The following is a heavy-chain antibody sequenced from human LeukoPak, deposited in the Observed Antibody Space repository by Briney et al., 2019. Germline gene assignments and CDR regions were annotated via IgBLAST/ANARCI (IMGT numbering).Heavy chain of an antibody. D-gene: IGHD1-1*01. V-gene: IGHV1-46*01. CDR1: GYTFTSYY. CDR2: INPSGGST. J-gene: IGHJ3*02. Sequence: ASVKVSCKASGYTFTSYYMHWVRQAPGRGLEWMGIINPSGGSTSYAQKFQGRVAMTRDMSTSTVYMELSSLRSEDTAVYYCASGRTTGSFDIWGQGTMVTVSS. CDR3: ASGRTTGSFDI.